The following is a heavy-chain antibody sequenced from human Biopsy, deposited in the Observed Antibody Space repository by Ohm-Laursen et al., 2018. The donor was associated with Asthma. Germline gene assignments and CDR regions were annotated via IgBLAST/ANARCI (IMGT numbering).Heavy chain of an antibody. V-gene: IGHV1-69*13. CDR3: ARSYCGGDCFSPFDY. CDR2: IIPIFGTP. D-gene: IGHD2-21*01. CDR1: GGTFNSDA. Sequence: SVKVSCKASGGTFNSDAISWVRQAPGQGLEWMGGIIPIFGTPSYAQNFQSRLTITADDSTSTVYMELSSLRSEDTAMYYCARSYCGGDCFSPFDYWGQGTLVTVPS. J-gene: IGHJ4*02.